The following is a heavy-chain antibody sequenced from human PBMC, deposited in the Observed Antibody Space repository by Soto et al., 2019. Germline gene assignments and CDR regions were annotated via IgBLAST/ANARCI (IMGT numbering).Heavy chain of an antibody. D-gene: IGHD2-15*01. V-gene: IGHV1-69*08. CDR1: GDTFFNYT. CDR3: ASGKSQMTQDRMGFYYYMDV. CDR2: VIPLLDAS. Sequence: QVQLVQSGAEVKKPGSSVKISCTTSGDTFFNYTFTWVRRAPGQGLEWMGRVIPLLDASNYAEKFQDRVTITADKSTSTAYMELSGLKSDDSAIYYCASGKSQMTQDRMGFYYYMDVWGEGTTVTVSS. J-gene: IGHJ6*03.